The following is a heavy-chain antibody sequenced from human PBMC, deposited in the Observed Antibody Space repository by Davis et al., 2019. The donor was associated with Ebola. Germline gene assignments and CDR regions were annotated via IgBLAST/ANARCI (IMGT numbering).Heavy chain of an antibody. Sequence: GESLKISCAASGFTFSSYSMNWVRQAPGKGLEWVSSISSSSSYIYYAASVKGRFTISRDNSKNTLYLQMDSLRDEDTALYYCARDRREYCYSSGCFGELDSWGQGTLVTVSS. CDR1: GFTFSSYS. J-gene: IGHJ4*02. CDR3: ARDRREYCYSSGCFGELDS. CDR2: ISSSSSYI. V-gene: IGHV3-21*04. D-gene: IGHD2/OR15-2a*01.